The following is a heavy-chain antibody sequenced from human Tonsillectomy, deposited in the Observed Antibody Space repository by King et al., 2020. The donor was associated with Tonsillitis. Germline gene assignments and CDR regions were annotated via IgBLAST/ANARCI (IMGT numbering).Heavy chain of an antibody. CDR1: GYSFTNYC. V-gene: IGHV5-51*01. Sequence: VQLVESGAEVKKPGESLKISCKGSGYSFTNYCIGWVRQMPGKGLDWIGIIYTGDSDTRYSPSFQGQVTISADKSISTAYLQWSSLKASDTAMYYCARQWNDFRRDWLDPWGQGTLVTVSS. J-gene: IGHJ5*02. CDR2: IYTGDSDT. D-gene: IGHD1-1*01. CDR3: ARQWNDFRRDWLDP.